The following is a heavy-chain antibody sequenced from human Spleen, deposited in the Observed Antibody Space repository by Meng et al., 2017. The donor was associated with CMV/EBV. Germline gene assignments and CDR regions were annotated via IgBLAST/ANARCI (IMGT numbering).Heavy chain of an antibody. V-gene: IGHV3-48*04. D-gene: IGHD3-3*01. CDR3: ARGADYDFWSGPTGAFDY. CDR1: GFTFSDYG. J-gene: IGHJ4*02. CDR2: FSGHSDSI. Sequence: LSLTCAASGFTFSDYGMNWVRQAPGKGLEWLSWFSGHSDSIYYADSVKGRFTISRGNAKNSLFLQMNSLRVEDTAVYFCARGADYDFWSGPTGAFDYWGQGSLVTVSS.